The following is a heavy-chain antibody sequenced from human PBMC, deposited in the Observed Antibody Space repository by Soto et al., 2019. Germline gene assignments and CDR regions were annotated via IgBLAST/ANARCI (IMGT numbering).Heavy chain of an antibody. J-gene: IGHJ6*02. CDR3: ARLQGYCIDTRCSGHYALDV. CDR2: VFRSGST. Sequence: SETLSLTCTVSGDSISPYYWTWLRQTPGKGLEWIGHVFRSGSTNYNPSLKSRLIISVDTSKNQFFLQLSSVTAQDTAVYYCARLQGYCIDTRCSGHYALDVWGQGTTVTVSS. CDR1: GDSISPYY. D-gene: IGHD2-2*01. V-gene: IGHV4-59*01.